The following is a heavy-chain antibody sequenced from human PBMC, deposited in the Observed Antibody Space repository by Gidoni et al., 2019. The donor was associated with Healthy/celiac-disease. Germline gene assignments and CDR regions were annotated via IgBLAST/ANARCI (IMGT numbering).Heavy chain of an antibody. J-gene: IGHJ4*02. D-gene: IGHD3-10*01. V-gene: IGHV3-21*01. CDR3: ARGLYGSGSYAVY. CDR2: ISSSSSYI. CDR1: GFTFSSYS. Sequence: EVQLVESGGGLVKPGGSLRLSCAASGFTFSSYSMNWVRQAPGKGLEWVSSISSSSSYIYYADSVKGRFTISRDNAKNSLYLQMNSLRAEDTAVYYCARGLYGSGSYAVYWGQGTLVTVSS.